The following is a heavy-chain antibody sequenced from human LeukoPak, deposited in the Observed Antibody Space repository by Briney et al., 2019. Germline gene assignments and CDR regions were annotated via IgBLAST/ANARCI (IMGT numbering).Heavy chain of an antibody. J-gene: IGHJ4*02. Sequence: GGSLRLSCAASGFSFSIYSMNWVRQAPGKGLEWVSYIDSMSGSIYYADSVKGRFTISRDNSKNTLYLQMNSLRAEDTAVYYCARTGHIVVVTAIRPADYWGQGTLVTVSS. V-gene: IGHV3-48*01. CDR2: IDSMSGSI. D-gene: IGHD2-21*02. CDR1: GFSFSIYS. CDR3: ARTGHIVVVTAIRPADY.